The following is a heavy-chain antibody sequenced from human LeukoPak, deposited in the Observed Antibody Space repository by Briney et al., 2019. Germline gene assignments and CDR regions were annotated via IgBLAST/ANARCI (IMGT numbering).Heavy chain of an antibody. Sequence: SETLSLTCAVYGGSFSGYYWSWIRQPPGKGLQWLGEITYRRSADYNPSLKSRLTISIDVPQRQISLQLRSVTAADTAVYYCAAYGGDWNFDSWGQGTLVTVSS. J-gene: IGHJ4*02. CDR2: ITYRRSA. V-gene: IGHV4-34*01. CDR1: GGSFSGYY. CDR3: AAYGGDWNFDS. D-gene: IGHD2-21*01.